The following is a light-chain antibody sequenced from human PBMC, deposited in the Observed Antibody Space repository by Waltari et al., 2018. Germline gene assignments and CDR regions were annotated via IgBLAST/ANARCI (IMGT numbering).Light chain of an antibody. CDR3: QEYDRLPVT. J-gene: IGKJ4*01. V-gene: IGKV1-5*03. Sequence: DIQMTQSPSTLSASVGDRVTLTCRASQSVNNNLARYQQKPGKAPQVLIHKASMFETGVPSRFSGSGSGTEFTLTISSLQPDDFATYYCQEYDRLPVTFGGGTKVEIK. CDR2: KAS. CDR1: QSVNNN.